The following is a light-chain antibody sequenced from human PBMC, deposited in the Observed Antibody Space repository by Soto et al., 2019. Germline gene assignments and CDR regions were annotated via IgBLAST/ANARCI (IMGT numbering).Light chain of an antibody. CDR3: QQYNSYPYT. Sequence: DIQMTQSPSTLSASVGHRFTITCRASQSISSWLAWYQKKTGKAPKLLIYKASSLESGVPSRLRGSGYGTEFTITISSMQTDDFATYYCQQYNSYPYTFGQGTKVDI. V-gene: IGKV1-5*03. J-gene: IGKJ2*01. CDR2: KAS. CDR1: QSISSW.